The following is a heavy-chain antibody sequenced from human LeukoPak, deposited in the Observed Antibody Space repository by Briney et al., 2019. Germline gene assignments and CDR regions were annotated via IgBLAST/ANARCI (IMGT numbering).Heavy chain of an antibody. CDR3: ARQASGGGRVPFDN. Sequence: SETLSLTCTVSGGSISSSYCNWIRQPAGKGLEWIGRIFTTGSTTYNPSLKSRLTMSEDTTKNQFSLKLNSVTAADTAVYYCARQASGGGRVPFDNWGQGTLVAVSS. D-gene: IGHD2-15*01. V-gene: IGHV4-4*07. J-gene: IGHJ4*02. CDR2: IFTTGST. CDR1: GGSISSSY.